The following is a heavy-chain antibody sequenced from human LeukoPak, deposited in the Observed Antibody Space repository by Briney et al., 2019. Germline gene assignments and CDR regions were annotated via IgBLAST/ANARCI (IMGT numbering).Heavy chain of an antibody. D-gene: IGHD6-6*01. Sequence: GGSLRLSCAASGFTFSSYTMNLVRRAPGKGLEWVSSITSSSTYIYYADSVKGRFTISRDNAKNSLYLQMNSLRAEDTAVYYCARSAAPDYWGQGTLVTVSS. CDR1: GFTFSSYT. CDR3: ARSAAPDY. V-gene: IGHV3-21*01. J-gene: IGHJ4*02. CDR2: ITSSSTYI.